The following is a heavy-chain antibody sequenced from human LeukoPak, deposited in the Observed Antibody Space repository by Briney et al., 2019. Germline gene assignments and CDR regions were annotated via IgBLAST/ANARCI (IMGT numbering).Heavy chain of an antibody. CDR1: GYSFTSYW. V-gene: IGHV5-51*01. CDR3: ARPAAGMMRAFDY. J-gene: IGHJ4*02. Sequence: NHGESLKISCKGSGYSFTSYWIGWVRQMPGKGLEWMGIIHPGDSDTRYSPSFQGQVTISADKSINTAYLQWSSLKASDTAMYYCARPAAGMMRAFDYWGQGTLVTVSS. D-gene: IGHD6-13*01. CDR2: IHPGDSDT.